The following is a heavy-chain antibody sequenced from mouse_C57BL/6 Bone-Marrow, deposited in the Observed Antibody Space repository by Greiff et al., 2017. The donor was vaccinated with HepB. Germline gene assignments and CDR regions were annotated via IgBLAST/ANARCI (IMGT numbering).Heavy chain of an antibody. Sequence: VKLMESGAELVRPGTSVKVSCKASGYAFTNYLIEWVKQRPGQGLEWIGVINPGSGGTNYNEKFKGKATLTADKSSSTAYMQLSSLTSEDSAVYFCARGFFIWGQGTTLTVSS. CDR2: INPGSGGT. CDR3: ARGFFI. CDR1: GYAFTNYL. D-gene: IGHD1-1*01. J-gene: IGHJ2*01. V-gene: IGHV1-54*01.